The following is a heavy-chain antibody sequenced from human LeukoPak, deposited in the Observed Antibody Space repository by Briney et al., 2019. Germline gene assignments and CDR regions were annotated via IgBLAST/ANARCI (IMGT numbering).Heavy chain of an antibody. V-gene: IGHV3-23*01. CDR3: AKDIVAVPAAHDYFDY. CDR2: ISGSGGST. D-gene: IGHD2-2*01. CDR1: GFTFSSYA. J-gene: IGHJ4*02. Sequence: GGSLRLSCAAAGFTFSSYAMSWVRQAPGKGREGVSAISGSGGSTYYADSVKGRFTISRDNSKNKLSLQMNSLRADDTAVYYCAKDIVAVPAAHDYFDYWGQGTLVTVS.